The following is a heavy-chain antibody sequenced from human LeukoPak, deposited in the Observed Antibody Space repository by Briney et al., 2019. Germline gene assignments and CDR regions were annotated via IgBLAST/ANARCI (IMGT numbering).Heavy chain of an antibody. CDR1: GFTFSSYG. D-gene: IGHD3-10*01. V-gene: IGHV3-33*06. CDR3: AKPREGVSYFDF. J-gene: IGHJ4*02. Sequence: PGRSLRLSCAASGFTFSSYGMHWVRQAPGKGLEWVAVIWYDGSNKYYADSVKGQFTISRDNSKNTLYLQMDSLRAEDTAVYYCAKPREGVSYFDFWGQGTLVTVSS. CDR2: IWYDGSNK.